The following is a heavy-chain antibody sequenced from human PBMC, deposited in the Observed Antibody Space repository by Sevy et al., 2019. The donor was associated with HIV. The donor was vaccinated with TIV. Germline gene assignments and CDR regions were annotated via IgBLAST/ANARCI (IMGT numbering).Heavy chain of an antibody. Sequence: GGSLRLSCAASGFIFSNYYMTWVRQAPGKGLEWVSYISDRSDTISYADSVKGRFTISRDNAKNALYLQRSSLRGGDTAVYYCARGRDRYCSGGSCYYGYFFDYWGQGTLVTVSS. CDR2: ISDRSDTI. CDR3: ARGRDRYCSGGSCYYGYFFDY. CDR1: GFIFSNYY. D-gene: IGHD2-15*01. V-gene: IGHV3-48*01. J-gene: IGHJ4*02.